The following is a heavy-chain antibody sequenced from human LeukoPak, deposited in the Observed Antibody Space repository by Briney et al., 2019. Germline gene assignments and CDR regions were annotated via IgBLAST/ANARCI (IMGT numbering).Heavy chain of an antibody. CDR3: AREITMIVESGGQFDY. J-gene: IGHJ4*02. Sequence: PGGSLRLSCAASGFTFSSYSMNWVRQAPGKGLEWVSSISSSSSYIYYADSVKGRFTISRDNAKNSLYLQMNSLRAEDTAVYYCAREITMIVESGGQFDYWGQGTLVTVSS. CDR1: GFTFSSYS. V-gene: IGHV3-21*01. D-gene: IGHD3-22*01. CDR2: ISSSSSYI.